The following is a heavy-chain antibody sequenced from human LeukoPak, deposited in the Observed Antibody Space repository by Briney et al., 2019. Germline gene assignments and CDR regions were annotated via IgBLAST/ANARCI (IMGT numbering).Heavy chain of an antibody. V-gene: IGHV4-34*01. CDR3: ARGEMYYYDSSGYYFDY. CDR2: INHSGST. D-gene: IGHD3-22*01. Sequence: TASDTLSLTCAVYGGSFSGYYWSWIRQPPGKGLEWIGEINHSGSTNYNPSLKSRVTLSVDTSKNQFSLKLSSVTAADTAVYYCARGEMYYYDSSGYYFDYWGQGTLVTVSS. J-gene: IGHJ4*02. CDR1: GGSFSGYY.